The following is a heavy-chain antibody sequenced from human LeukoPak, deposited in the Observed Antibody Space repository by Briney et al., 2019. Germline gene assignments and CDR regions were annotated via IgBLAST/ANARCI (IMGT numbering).Heavy chain of an antibody. CDR3: ARHSLRYFDWLLYYFDY. CDR1: GGSISSYY. J-gene: IGHJ4*02. D-gene: IGHD3-9*01. CDR2: IYTSGST. V-gene: IGHV4-4*07. Sequence: PSETLSLTCTVSGGSISSYYWSWIRQPAGKGLEWIGRIYTSGSTNYNPSLKSRVTMSVDTSKNQFSLKLSSVTAADTAVYYCARHSLRYFDWLLYYFDYWGQGTLVAVSS.